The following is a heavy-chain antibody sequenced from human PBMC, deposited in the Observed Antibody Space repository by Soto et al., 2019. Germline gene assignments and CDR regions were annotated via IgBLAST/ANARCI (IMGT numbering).Heavy chain of an antibody. V-gene: IGHV4-34*01. CDR3: ASCSGWYGLFDD. Sequence: SETLSLTCAVYGGSFSGYYWSWIRQPPGKGLEWIGEINHSGDTNYNPSLKSRVTISVDTSKNQFSLKLSSVTAADTAVYYCASCSGWYGLFDDWGQGTLVTVT. CDR2: INHSGDT. J-gene: IGHJ4*02. CDR1: GGSFSGYY. D-gene: IGHD6-19*01.